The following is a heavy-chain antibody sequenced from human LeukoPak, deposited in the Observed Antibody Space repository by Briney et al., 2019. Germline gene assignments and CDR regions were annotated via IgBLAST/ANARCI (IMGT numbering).Heavy chain of an antibody. J-gene: IGHJ6*03. CDR2: FYTSGST. CDR3: ARVRGDQREYYYYMDV. V-gene: IGHV4-61*02. D-gene: IGHD4-17*01. Sequence: RASETLSLTCTVSGGSITSGTYYWSWIRQPAGKGLEWIGRFYTSGSTNYNPSLKSRVTVSVDTSKNQFSLKLSSVTAADTAVYYCARVRGDQREYYYYMDVWGKGTTVTISS. CDR1: GGSITSGTYY.